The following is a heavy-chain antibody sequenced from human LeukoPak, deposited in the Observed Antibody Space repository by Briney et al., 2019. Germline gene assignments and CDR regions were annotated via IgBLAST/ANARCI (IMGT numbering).Heavy chain of an antibody. J-gene: IGHJ4*02. Sequence: GGSLRLSCAASGFTFSSYGMHWVRQAPGKGLEWVAVIWYDGSNKYYADSVKGRFTISRDNSKNTLYLQMNSLRAEDTAVYYCARDRDYGLYSYYFDYWGQGTLVTVSS. D-gene: IGHD4-17*01. CDR3: ARDRDYGLYSYYFDY. CDR2: IWYDGSNK. V-gene: IGHV3-33*01. CDR1: GFTFSSYG.